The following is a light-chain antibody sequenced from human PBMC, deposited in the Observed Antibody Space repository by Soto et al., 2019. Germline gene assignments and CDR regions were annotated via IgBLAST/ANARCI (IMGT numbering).Light chain of an antibody. V-gene: IGKV1-5*03. CDR2: KAS. Sequence: DTQMTQSPSTLSVSVGDRVTITCRASQSINSWLAWYQQKPGKAPKLLIYKASNLASGVPSRFSGSASGTEFTLTISSLQPDDLATYYCQQYNGYSGTFGQGTKLEIK. CDR3: QQYNGYSGT. J-gene: IGKJ2*02. CDR1: QSINSW.